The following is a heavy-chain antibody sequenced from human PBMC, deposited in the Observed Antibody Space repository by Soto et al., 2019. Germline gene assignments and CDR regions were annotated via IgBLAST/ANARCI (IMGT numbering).Heavy chain of an antibody. Sequence: QVQLQESGPGLVKPSETLSLICTVSRGSISSYYWSWIRQPPGKGPEWIGFVYHSGTTSFNPSLESRVPISLDTGSEQCSLNLNSVTAVDTAVSYCATATPGGCVGVSDYWSQGPPVTVSS. J-gene: IGHJ4*02. CDR1: RGSISSYY. CDR3: ATATPGGCVGVSDY. D-gene: IGHD1-1*01. CDR2: VYHSGTT. V-gene: IGHV4-59*01.